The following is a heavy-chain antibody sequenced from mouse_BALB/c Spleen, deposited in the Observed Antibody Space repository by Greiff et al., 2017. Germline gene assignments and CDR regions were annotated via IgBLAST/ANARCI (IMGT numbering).Heavy chain of an antibody. V-gene: IGHV6-6*02. D-gene: IGHD1-2*01. CDR1: GFTFSNYW. Sequence: EVKVEESGGGLVQPGGSMKLSCVASGFTFSNYWMNWVRQSPEKGLEWVAEIRLKSNNYATHYAESVKGRFTISRDDSKSSVYLQMNNLRAEDTGIYYCTRNYYGYGYAMDYWGQGTSVTVSS. CDR2: IRLKSNNYAT. CDR3: TRNYYGYGYAMDY. J-gene: IGHJ4*01.